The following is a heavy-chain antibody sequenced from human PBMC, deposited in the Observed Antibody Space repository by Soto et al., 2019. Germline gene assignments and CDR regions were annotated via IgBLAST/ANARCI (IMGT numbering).Heavy chain of an antibody. V-gene: IGHV1-69*02. Sequence: QVQLVQSGAEVKKPGSSVKVSCKASGGTFSSYTISWVRQAPGQGLEWMERIIPILCIANYAQKFQGRVTITADKSTSAAYMERISLGSEYTAVYYCRRVVDYGGNLGGGYWGQGILVTVSS. J-gene: IGHJ4*02. CDR1: GGTFSSYT. D-gene: IGHD4-17*01. CDR3: RRVVDYGGNLGGGY. CDR2: IIPILCIA.